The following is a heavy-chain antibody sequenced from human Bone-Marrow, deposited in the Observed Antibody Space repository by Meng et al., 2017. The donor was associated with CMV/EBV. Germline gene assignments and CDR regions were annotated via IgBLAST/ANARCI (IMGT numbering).Heavy chain of an antibody. D-gene: IGHD3-10*01. V-gene: IGHV1-2*02. CDR3: ARERGKFGAQPPAY. J-gene: IGHJ4*02. CDR2: INPNSGGT. CDR1: GYTFTGYY. Sequence: ASVKVSCKASGYTFTGYYMHWVRQAPGQGPEWMGWINPNSGGTNYAQKFQGRVTMTRDTSISTAYMELSRLRSDDTAVYYCARERGKFGAQPPAYWGQGTLVTVSS.